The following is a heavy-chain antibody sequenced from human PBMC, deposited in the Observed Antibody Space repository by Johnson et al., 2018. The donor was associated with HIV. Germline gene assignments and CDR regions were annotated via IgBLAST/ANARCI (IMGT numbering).Heavy chain of an antibody. D-gene: IGHD1-26*01. V-gene: IGHV3-33*06. J-gene: IGHJ3*02. CDR3: AKVLKAGGRMNDGFDI. CDR1: GFTFRDYG. CDR2: IWYDGSNK. Sequence: QEQLVESGGGVVQPGRSLRLSCAASGFTFRDYGMHWVRQAPGKRREWVAVIWYDGSNKNYVESVKVRFTISRDNSKNTLSLQMNSLSAEDTAVYYCAKVLKAGGRMNDGFDIWVQGTLVTVSS.